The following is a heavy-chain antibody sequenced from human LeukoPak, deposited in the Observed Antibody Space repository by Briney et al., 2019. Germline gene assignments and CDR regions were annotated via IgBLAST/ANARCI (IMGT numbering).Heavy chain of an antibody. CDR2: IYPGDSDT. D-gene: IGHD3-22*01. J-gene: IGHJ3*02. CDR3: ARPSYYDSSGYYSDAFDI. Sequence: GESLKISCKGSGYSFTSYWIGWVRQMPGKGLEWMGFIYPGDSDTRYSPYFQGQVTISADKSISTAYLQWSSLKASDTAMYYCARPSYYDSSGYYSDAFDIWGQGTMVTVSS. V-gene: IGHV5-51*01. CDR1: GYSFTSYW.